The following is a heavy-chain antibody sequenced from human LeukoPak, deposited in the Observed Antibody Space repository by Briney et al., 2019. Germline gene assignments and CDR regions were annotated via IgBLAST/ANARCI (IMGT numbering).Heavy chain of an antibody. J-gene: IGHJ4*02. CDR3: ARLRDGRWLLEH. D-gene: IGHD4-23*01. V-gene: IGHV4-39*01. CDR2: AKYNGRT. CDR1: GGSVSTSSYF. Sequence: PSETLSLTCSVSGGSVSTSSYFWGWIRQPPGKGLEWIASAKYNGRTFYNPSLKSRVIISVDTSTSQFSLKVSPVTADDTAVYYCARLRDGRWLLEHWGQGTLVTVSS.